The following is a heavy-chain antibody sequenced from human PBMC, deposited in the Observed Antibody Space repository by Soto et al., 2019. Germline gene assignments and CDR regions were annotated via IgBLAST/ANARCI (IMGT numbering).Heavy chain of an antibody. CDR1: GYSFIAYW. D-gene: IGHD2-21*02. J-gene: IGHJ4*02. Sequence: PGESLKISCKGSGYSFIAYWIGWVRQMPGKGLELMGIIYPADSDIRYSPSFQGQVTISADKSISTAYLQWSSLKASDTAIYYCARLAVTSSTHFDHWGQGTPVTVS. CDR3: ARLAVTSSTHFDH. CDR2: IYPADSDI. V-gene: IGHV5-51*01.